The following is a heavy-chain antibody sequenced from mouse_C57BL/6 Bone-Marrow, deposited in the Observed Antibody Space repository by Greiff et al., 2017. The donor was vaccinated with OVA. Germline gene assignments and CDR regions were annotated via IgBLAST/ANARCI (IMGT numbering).Heavy chain of an antibody. V-gene: IGHV1-55*01. D-gene: IGHD2-5*01. Sequence: VKLQQPGAELVKPGASVKMSCKASGYTFTSYWITWVKQRPGQGLEWIGDIYPGSGSTNYNEKFKSKATLTVDTSSSTAYMQLSSLTSEDSAVYYCARSDYSNYEVAYWGQGTLVTVSA. J-gene: IGHJ3*01. CDR2: IYPGSGST. CDR1: GYTFTSYW. CDR3: ARSDYSNYEVAY.